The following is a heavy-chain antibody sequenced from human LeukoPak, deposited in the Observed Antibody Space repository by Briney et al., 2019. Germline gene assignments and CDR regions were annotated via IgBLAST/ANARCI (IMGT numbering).Heavy chain of an antibody. D-gene: IGHD3-10*01. CDR3: ARGEWESGSYYRGEDAFDI. CDR2: MNPNSGNT. J-gene: IGHJ3*02. CDR1: GYIFTSYD. V-gene: IGHV1-8*03. Sequence: ASVKVSFKASGYIFTSYDINWVRQATGQELEWMGWMNPNSGNTGYAQKFQGRVTITRNTSISTAYMELSSLRSEDTAVYYCARGEWESGSYYRGEDAFDIWGQGTMVTVSS.